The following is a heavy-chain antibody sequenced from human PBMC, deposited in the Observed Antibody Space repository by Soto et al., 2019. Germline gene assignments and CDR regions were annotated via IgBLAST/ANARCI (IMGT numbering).Heavy chain of an antibody. Sequence: GGSLRLSCAASGFTFSSYSMNWVRQAPGKGLEWVSSISSSSSYIYYADSVKGRFTISRDNAKNSLYLQMNSLRAEDTAVYYCASNLPSFNYVKSGNDAFDIWGQGTMVTVSS. J-gene: IGHJ3*02. D-gene: IGHD1-26*01. V-gene: IGHV3-21*01. CDR3: ASNLPSFNYVKSGNDAFDI. CDR1: GFTFSSYS. CDR2: ISSSSSYI.